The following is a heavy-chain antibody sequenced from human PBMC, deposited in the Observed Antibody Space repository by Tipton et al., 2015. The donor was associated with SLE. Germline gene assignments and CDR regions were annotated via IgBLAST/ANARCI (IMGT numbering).Heavy chain of an antibody. CDR1: GGSISSGNYY. V-gene: IGHV4-61*02. CDR3: AKAGRDYGDYLTYDN. J-gene: IGHJ4*02. Sequence: TLSLTCTVSGGSISSGNYYWTWFRQPAGKGLEWIGRIYTTGSTNYNPSLESRVTISADPSKNQFSLKLSSVTAADMAVYYCAKAGRDYGDYLTYDNWGQGTLVTVSS. D-gene: IGHD4-17*01. CDR2: IYTTGST.